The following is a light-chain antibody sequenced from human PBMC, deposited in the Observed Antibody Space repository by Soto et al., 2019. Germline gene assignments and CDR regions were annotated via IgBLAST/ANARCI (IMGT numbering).Light chain of an antibody. V-gene: IGKV3D-15*01. Sequence: EIVLTQSPATLSLSPGERATLSCRASQNVSRFLAWYQRRPGQAPRLLIYDASTRATGIPARFSGSQSGTEFTLTISSLLSEDFAVYYCQQYNKWPLTFGPGTKVDI. CDR3: QQYNKWPLT. CDR2: DAS. J-gene: IGKJ3*01. CDR1: QNVSRF.